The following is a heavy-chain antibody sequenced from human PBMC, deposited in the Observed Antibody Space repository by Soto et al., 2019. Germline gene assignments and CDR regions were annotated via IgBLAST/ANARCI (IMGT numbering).Heavy chain of an antibody. CDR1: GGSISSSSYY. CDR2: IYYSGST. J-gene: IGHJ4*02. V-gene: IGHV4-39*01. D-gene: IGHD6-6*01. CDR3: ASIAARSYYFDY. Sequence: SETPSLTCTVSGGSISSSSYYWGWIRQPPGKGLEWIGSIYYSGSTYYNPSLKSRVTISVDTSKNQFSLKLSSVTAADTAVYYCASIAARSYYFDYWGQGTLVTVSS.